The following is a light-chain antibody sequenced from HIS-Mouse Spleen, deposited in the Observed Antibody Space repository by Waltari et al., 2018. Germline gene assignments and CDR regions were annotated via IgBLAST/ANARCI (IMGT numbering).Light chain of an antibody. J-gene: IGLJ2*01. CDR2: EDS. V-gene: IGLV3-10*01. Sequence: SYELTQPPSVSVSPGQTARITCPGDALPTKYAYWYQQKSGQAPVLVIYEDSKRPSGIPERFSGSSSGTMATLTISGAQVEDEADYYCYSTDGSGNHRVFGGGTKLTVL. CDR3: YSTDGSGNHRV. CDR1: ALPTKY.